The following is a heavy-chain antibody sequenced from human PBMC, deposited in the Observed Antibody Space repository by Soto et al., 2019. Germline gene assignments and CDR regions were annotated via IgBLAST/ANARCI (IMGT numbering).Heavy chain of an antibody. CDR3: ARDRSVDYDILTGYYTGYNWFDP. CDR2: INPNSGGT. D-gene: IGHD3-9*01. Sequence: ASVKVSCKASGYTFTGYYMHWVRQAPGQGLEWMGWINPNSGGTNYAQKFQGWVTMTRDTSISTAYMELSRLRSDDTAVYYCARDRSVDYDILTGYYTGYNWFDPWGQGTLVTVSS. V-gene: IGHV1-2*04. CDR1: GYTFTGYY. J-gene: IGHJ5*02.